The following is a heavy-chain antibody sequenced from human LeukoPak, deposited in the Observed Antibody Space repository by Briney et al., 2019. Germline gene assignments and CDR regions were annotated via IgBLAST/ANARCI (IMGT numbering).Heavy chain of an antibody. V-gene: IGHV4-39*01. CDR1: GASINSHSYY. Sequence: SETLSPTCTVSGASINSHSYYWGWIRQAPGKGLEWIGSVFYDGTSYSNPSLTSRAAVFVDTSRDQFSLDLSFVTAADTALYYCVRHISTNTGYFDSCGQGILVSVSS. J-gene: IGHJ4*02. D-gene: IGHD2/OR15-2a*01. CDR2: VFYDGTS. CDR3: VRHISTNTGYFDS.